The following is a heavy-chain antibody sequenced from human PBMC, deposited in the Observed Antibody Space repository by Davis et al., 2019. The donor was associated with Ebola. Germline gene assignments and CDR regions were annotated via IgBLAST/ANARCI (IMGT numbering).Heavy chain of an antibody. V-gene: IGHV4-39*02. Sequence: MPSETLSLTCTVSGGSISSSNYYWVWIRQPPGKGLEWIGSIYYSGSTYYNPSPKSRVTISVDTSKNHFSLKLSSVTAADTAVYYCARRSSSWQRFDPWGQGTLVTVSS. CDR3: ARRSSSWQRFDP. J-gene: IGHJ5*02. CDR1: GGSISSSNYY. CDR2: IYYSGST. D-gene: IGHD6-13*01.